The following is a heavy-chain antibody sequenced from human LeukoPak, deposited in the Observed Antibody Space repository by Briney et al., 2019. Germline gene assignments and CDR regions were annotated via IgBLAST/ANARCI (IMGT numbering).Heavy chain of an antibody. V-gene: IGHV4-61*02. D-gene: IGHD5-12*01. CDR2: IYTSGST. Sequence: SQTLSLTCTVSGGSISSGSYYWSWIRQPAGKGLEWIGRIYTSGSTNYNPSLKSRVTISVDTSKSQFSLKLSSVTAADTAVYYCARGGYDRGPRFDPWGQGTLVTVSS. J-gene: IGHJ5*02. CDR3: ARGGYDRGPRFDP. CDR1: GGSISSGSYY.